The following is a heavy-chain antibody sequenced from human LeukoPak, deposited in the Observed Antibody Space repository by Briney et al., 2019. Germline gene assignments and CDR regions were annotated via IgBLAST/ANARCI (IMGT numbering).Heavy chain of an antibody. J-gene: IGHJ4*02. CDR1: GFTFSSYA. V-gene: IGHV3-30-3*01. Sequence: GRSLRLSCAASGFTFSSYAMHWVRQAPGKGLEWVAVISYDGSNKYYADSVKGRFTISRDNSKNTLYLQMNSLRAEDTAVYYCARGFGGGVDYWGQGTLVTVSS. CDR3: ARGFGGGVDY. CDR2: ISYDGSNK. D-gene: IGHD3-3*01.